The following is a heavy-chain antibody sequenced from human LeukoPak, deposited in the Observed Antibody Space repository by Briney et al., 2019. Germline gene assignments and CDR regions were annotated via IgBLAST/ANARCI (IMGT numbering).Heavy chain of an antibody. CDR3: ARDLIVVVPAAIPVERDDY. D-gene: IGHD2-2*02. Sequence: ASVKVSCKASGYTFTSYGISWVRQAPGQGLEWMGWISAYNGNTNYAQKLQGRVTMTTDTSTSTAYMELRSLRSDDTAVYYCARDLIVVVPAAIPVERDDYWGQGTLVTVSS. J-gene: IGHJ4*02. CDR1: GYTFTSYG. CDR2: ISAYNGNT. V-gene: IGHV1-18*01.